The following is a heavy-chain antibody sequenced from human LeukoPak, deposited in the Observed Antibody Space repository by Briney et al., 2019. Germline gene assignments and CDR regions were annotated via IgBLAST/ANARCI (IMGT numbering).Heavy chain of an antibody. D-gene: IGHD4-11*01. CDR3: ARDDNYGIFVNVDY. V-gene: IGHV1-18*01. CDR2: ISTSTGDT. Sequence: ASVKVSCKTSGYSFILYGISWVRQAPGQGPEWMGWISTSTGDTKYTQKFQGRVTLTTDASTSTAYMELSSLRSDDTAVYYCARDDNYGIFVNVDYWGQGTLVTVSS. CDR1: GYSFILYG. J-gene: IGHJ4*02.